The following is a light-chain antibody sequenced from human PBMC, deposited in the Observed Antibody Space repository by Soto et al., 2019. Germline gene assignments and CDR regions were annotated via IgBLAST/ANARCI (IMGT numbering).Light chain of an antibody. Sequence: QSVLTQPPSVSAAPGQKVTISCSGSSSNIGNNYVSWYQQLPGTAPKLLIYENNKRPSGIPDRFSGSKSGTSATLGITGLQTGDEADYYCGTWDSSLSAVVFGGGT. J-gene: IGLJ2*01. V-gene: IGLV1-51*02. CDR1: SSNIGNNY. CDR2: ENN. CDR3: GTWDSSLSAVV.